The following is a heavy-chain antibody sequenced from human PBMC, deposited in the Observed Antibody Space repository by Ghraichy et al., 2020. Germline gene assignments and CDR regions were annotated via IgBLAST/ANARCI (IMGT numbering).Heavy chain of an antibody. CDR3: VQRGFDY. CDR2: ISSTSSSI. CDR1: AFPFSIYN. Sequence: GGSLTLSCAASAFPFSIYNMHWVRQAPGKGLEWIAFISSTSSSIYYADSVKGRFTISRDNAMNSLFLQMDSLRDEDTAVYYCVQRGFDYWGQGTLVTVSS. V-gene: IGHV3-48*02. D-gene: IGHD6-6*01. J-gene: IGHJ4*02.